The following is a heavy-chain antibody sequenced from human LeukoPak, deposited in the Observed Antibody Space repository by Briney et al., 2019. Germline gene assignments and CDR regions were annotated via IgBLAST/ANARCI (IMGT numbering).Heavy chain of an antibody. V-gene: IGHV4-34*01. Sequence: SETLSLTCAVYGGSFSGYYWSWIRQPPGKGLEWIGEINHSGSTNYNPSLKSRVTISVDTSKNQFSLKLSSVTAADTAVYYCASAIMSGWYGLLDYWGQGTLVTVSS. J-gene: IGHJ4*02. CDR1: GGSFSGYY. CDR2: INHSGST. CDR3: ASAIMSGWYGLLDY. D-gene: IGHD6-19*01.